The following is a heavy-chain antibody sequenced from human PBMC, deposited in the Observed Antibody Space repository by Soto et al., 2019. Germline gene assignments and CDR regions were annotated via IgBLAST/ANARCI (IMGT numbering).Heavy chain of an antibody. CDR2: IIPIFGTA. J-gene: IGHJ4*02. V-gene: IGHV1-69*06. Sequence: SVKVSCKASGGTFSSYAISWVRQAPGQGLEWMGGIIPIFGTANYAQKFQGRVTITADKSTSTAYMGLSSLRSEDTAVYYCARDGSGWELLGYFDYWGQGTLVTVSS. CDR3: ARDGSGWELLGYFDY. CDR1: GGTFSSYA. D-gene: IGHD1-26*01.